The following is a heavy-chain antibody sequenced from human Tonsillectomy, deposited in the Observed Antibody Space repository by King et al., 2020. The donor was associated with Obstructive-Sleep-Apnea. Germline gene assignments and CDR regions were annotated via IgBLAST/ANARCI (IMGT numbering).Heavy chain of an antibody. J-gene: IGHJ4*02. CDR2: ISSSGDNT. V-gene: IGHV3-23*04. Sequence: DEQLVQSGGGLVQPGGSLRLSCSASGFTFSSYAMSWVRQAPGKGLEWVSTISSSGDNTHYADSVKGRFTISRDNSKKTLFLQMNSLRGEDTAVYYCAGTYGFAYWGQAALVTVSS. D-gene: IGHD3-10*01. CDR1: GFTFSSYA. CDR3: AGTYGFAY.